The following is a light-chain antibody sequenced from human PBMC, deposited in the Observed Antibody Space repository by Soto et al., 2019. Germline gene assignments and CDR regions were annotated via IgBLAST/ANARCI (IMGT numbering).Light chain of an antibody. Sequence: ELVMTQSPATLSVSPWERATLSCRASQSFSSNVAWYQQKPGQAPRLLIYSASTRATGIPARFSGSGSGTEFTLTISSLQSEDSAVYYCQQYNEWPPITFGQGTKVDIK. CDR3: QQYNEWPPIT. CDR1: QSFSSN. CDR2: SAS. V-gene: IGKV3-15*01. J-gene: IGKJ1*01.